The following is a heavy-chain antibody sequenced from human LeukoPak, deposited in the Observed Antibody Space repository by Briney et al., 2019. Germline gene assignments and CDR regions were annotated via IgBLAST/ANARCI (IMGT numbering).Heavy chain of an antibody. V-gene: IGHV1-69*06. J-gene: IGHJ5*02. Sequence: GVSVKVSCKASGGTFSSYAISWVRQAPGQGLEWMGGIIPIFGTANYAQKFQGRVTITADKSTSTAYMELSSLRSEDTAMYYCARGKVTHSWFDPWGQGTLVTVSS. CDR1: GGTFSSYA. D-gene: IGHD2-21*02. CDR2: IIPIFGTA. CDR3: ARGKVTHSWFDP.